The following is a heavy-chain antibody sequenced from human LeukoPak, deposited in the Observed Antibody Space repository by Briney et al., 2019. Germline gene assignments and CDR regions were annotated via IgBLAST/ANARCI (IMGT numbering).Heavy chain of an antibody. D-gene: IGHD3-3*01. V-gene: IGHV3-30*04. CDR2: ISYDGSNK. CDR3: VCSGYYY. J-gene: IGHJ4*02. Sequence: GRSLRLSCAASGFTFSSYAMHWVRQAPGKGLEWVAVISYDGSNKYYADSVKGRFTISRDNSKNTLYLQMNSLRAEDTAVYYCVCSGYYYWGQGTLVTVSS. CDR1: GFTFSSYA.